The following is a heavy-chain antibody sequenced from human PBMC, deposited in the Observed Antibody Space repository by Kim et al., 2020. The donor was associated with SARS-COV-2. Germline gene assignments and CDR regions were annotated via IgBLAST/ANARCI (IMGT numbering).Heavy chain of an antibody. CDR1: GYTFTSYY. V-gene: IGHV1-46*01. CDR2: INPSGGST. CDR3: ARERHYNRGGRSSWYSDWFDP. D-gene: IGHD6-13*01. J-gene: IGHJ5*02. Sequence: ASVKVSCKASGYTFTSYYMHWVRQAPGQGLEWMGIINPSGGSTSYAQKFQGRVTMTRDTSTSTVYMELSSLRSEDTAVYYCARERHYNRGGRSSWYSDWFDPWGQGTLVTVSS.